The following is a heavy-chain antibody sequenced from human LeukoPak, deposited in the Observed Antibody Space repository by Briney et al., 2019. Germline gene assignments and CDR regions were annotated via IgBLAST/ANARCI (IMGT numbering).Heavy chain of an antibody. CDR1: GITFSSYD. Sequence: QPGRSLRLSCAASGITFSSYDIHWVRQAPGKGLEWVAVISYDGSNKYYANSVKGRFTISRDNAKNSLFLQMNSLRAEDTAVYYCARDQGEWGYSYGRRGGYYYFYYMDVWGKGTTVTISS. CDR3: ARDQGEWGYSYGRRGGYYYFYYMDV. V-gene: IGHV3-30*03. J-gene: IGHJ6*03. D-gene: IGHD5-18*01. CDR2: ISYDGSNK.